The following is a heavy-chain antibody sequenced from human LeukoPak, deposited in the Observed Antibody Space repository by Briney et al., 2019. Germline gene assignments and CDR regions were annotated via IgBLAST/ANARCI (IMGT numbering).Heavy chain of an antibody. D-gene: IGHD5-12*01. J-gene: IGHJ4*02. V-gene: IGHV3-11*04. Sequence: KPGGSLRLSCAASGFTFTDHYMSWVRQAPGKGLEWVSYISSSGDITYYADSVKGRFTVSRDNAKNSLYLQMNSLRAEDTAVYYCAKDEEGIVATSPDCWGQGTLVTVSS. CDR3: AKDEEGIVATSPDC. CDR1: GFTFTDHY. CDR2: ISSSGDIT.